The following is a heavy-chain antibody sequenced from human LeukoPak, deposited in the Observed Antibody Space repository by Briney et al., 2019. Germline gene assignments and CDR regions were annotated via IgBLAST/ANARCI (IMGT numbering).Heavy chain of an antibody. V-gene: IGHV4-59*01. CDR2: IYYSGST. J-gene: IGHJ4*02. CDR3: ARDYGDYGGWDY. CDR1: GGSISSYY. Sequence: SETLSLTCTVSGGSISSYYWSWIRQPPGKGLERIGYIYYSGSTNYNHSLNSRVTISVDTSKNQFSLKLSSVTAADTAVYYCARDYGDYGGWDYWGQGTLVTVSS. D-gene: IGHD4-17*01.